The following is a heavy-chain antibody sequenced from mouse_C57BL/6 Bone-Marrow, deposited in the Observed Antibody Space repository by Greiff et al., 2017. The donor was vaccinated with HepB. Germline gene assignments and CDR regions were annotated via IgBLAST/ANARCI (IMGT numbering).Heavy chain of an antibody. D-gene: IGHD1-1*01. Sequence: VQLKESGAELVRPGASVKLSCTASGFNIKDDYMHWVKQRPEQGLEWIGWIDPENGDTEYASKFQGKATITADTSSNTAYLQHSSLTSEDTAVYYCTTWSSYAMDYWGQGTSVTVSS. CDR1: GFNIKDDY. V-gene: IGHV14-4*01. CDR2: IDPENGDT. CDR3: TTWSSYAMDY. J-gene: IGHJ4*01.